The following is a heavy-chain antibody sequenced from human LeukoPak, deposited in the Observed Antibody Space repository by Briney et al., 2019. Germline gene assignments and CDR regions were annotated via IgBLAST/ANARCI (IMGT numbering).Heavy chain of an antibody. V-gene: IGHV4-34*01. J-gene: IGHJ5*02. Sequence: PSETLSLTCAVYGGSFSGYYWSWLRQPPGKGLEWIGEINHSGSTNYNPSLKSRVTISVDTPKNQFSLKLSSVTAADTAVYYCAREYPKGGSYRCDPWGQGTLVTVSS. CDR1: GGSFSGYY. D-gene: IGHD1-26*01. CDR3: AREYPKGGSYRCDP. CDR2: INHSGST.